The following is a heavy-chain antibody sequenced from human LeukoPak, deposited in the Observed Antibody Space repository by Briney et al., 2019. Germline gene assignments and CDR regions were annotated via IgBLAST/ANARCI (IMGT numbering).Heavy chain of an antibody. CDR1: GFTFSSYW. CDR3: ARGGGTLWSLPRPDAFDI. CDR2: IKQEGSEK. V-gene: IGHV3-7*01. D-gene: IGHD3-3*01. J-gene: IGHJ3*02. Sequence: GGSLRLSCAASGFTFSSYWMSWVRQAPGEGLEWVANIKQEGSEKYYVDSGKGRFTISRDNAKNSMYLQMNSLRAEDTAVYYCARGGGTLWSLPRPDAFDIWGQGTMVTVSS.